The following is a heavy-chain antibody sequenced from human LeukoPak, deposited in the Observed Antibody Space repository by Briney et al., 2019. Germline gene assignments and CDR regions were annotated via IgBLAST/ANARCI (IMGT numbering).Heavy chain of an antibody. V-gene: IGHV4-39*07. D-gene: IGHD3-3*01. CDR2: LYYSGST. CDR3: ARVEKYYDFWSGYYPSLYYYYMDV. Sequence: SETLSLTCTVSGGSISSSSYYWGWIRQPPGKGLEWIGSLYYSGSTYYNPSLKSRVTISVDTSKNQFSLKLSSVTAADTAVYYCARVEKYYDFWSGYYPSLYYYYMDVWGKGTTVTVSS. J-gene: IGHJ6*03. CDR1: GGSISSSSYY.